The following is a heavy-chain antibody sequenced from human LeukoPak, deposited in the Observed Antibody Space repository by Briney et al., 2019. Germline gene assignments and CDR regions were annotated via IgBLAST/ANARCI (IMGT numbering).Heavy chain of an antibody. Sequence: GGSLRLSCAASGFTFSLYSMNWVRQAPGKGLEWVSSICSGSYYILYGDSLKGRFSISRDNAKNPLYLQMNSLRAEDTAVYYCARGGRRFDSWGQGTLVSVSS. CDR2: ICSGSYYI. J-gene: IGHJ5*01. V-gene: IGHV3-21*01. CDR3: ARGGRRFDS. D-gene: IGHD2-15*01. CDR1: GFTFSLYS.